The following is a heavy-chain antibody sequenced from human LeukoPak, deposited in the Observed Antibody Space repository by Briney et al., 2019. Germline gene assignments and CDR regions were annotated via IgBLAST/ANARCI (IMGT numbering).Heavy chain of an antibody. CDR1: GFTFSSYD. CDR3: ARDLVSGAPDYFDS. D-gene: IGHD1-26*01. V-gene: IGHV3-30-3*01. J-gene: IGHJ4*02. CDR2: MSSDGSIK. Sequence: GGSLSLSCAASGFTFSSYDIHWVRQAPGKGLQWVAVMSSDGSIKIYTDSVKGRFTISRDNSKNTLYLEMNSLRVDDTAVYYCARDLVSGAPDYFDSWGQGTLVTVSS.